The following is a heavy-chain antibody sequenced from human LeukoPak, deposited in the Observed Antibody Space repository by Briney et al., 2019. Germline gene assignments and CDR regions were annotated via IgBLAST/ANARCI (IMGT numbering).Heavy chain of an antibody. D-gene: IGHD3-10*01. J-gene: IGHJ6*02. Sequence: GGSLRLSCAASGFTFSSYAMSWARQAPGKGLEWVSAISGSGGSTYYADSVKGRFTISRDNSKNTLYLQMNSLRAEDTAVYYCAKVVWFGELSYYYGMDVWGQGTTVTVSS. V-gene: IGHV3-23*01. CDR3: AKVVWFGELSYYYGMDV. CDR2: ISGSGGST. CDR1: GFTFSSYA.